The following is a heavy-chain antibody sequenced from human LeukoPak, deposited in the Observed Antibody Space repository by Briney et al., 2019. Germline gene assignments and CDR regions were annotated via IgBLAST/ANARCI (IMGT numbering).Heavy chain of an antibody. CDR2: INHSGST. CDR3: ARASMTTVTTARAFDY. V-gene: IGHV4-34*01. D-gene: IGHD4-17*01. J-gene: IGHJ4*02. CDR1: GGSFSGYY. Sequence: SETLSLTCAVYGGSFSGYYWSWIRQPPGKGLERIGEINHSGSTNYNPSLKSRVTISVDTSKNQFSLKLSSVTAADTAVYYCARASMTTVTTARAFDYWGQGTLVTVSS.